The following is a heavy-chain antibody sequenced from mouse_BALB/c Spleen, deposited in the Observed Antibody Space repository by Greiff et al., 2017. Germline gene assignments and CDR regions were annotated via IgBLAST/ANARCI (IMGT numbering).Heavy chain of an antibody. Sequence: EVKLEESGGGLVKLGGSLKLSCAASGFTFSSYYMSWVRQTPEKRLELVAAINSNGGSTYYPDTVKGRFTISRDNAKNTLYLQMSSLKSEDTALYYCARHYYGSSYWYFDVWGAGTTVTVSS. V-gene: IGHV5-6-2*01. J-gene: IGHJ1*01. D-gene: IGHD1-1*01. CDR3: ARHYYGSSYWYFDV. CDR2: INSNGGST. CDR1: GFTFSSYY.